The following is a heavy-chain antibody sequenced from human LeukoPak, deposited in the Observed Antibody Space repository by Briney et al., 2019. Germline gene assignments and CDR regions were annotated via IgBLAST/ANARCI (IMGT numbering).Heavy chain of an antibody. CDR3: ARDRSTGPLRYFDWLSSDSYYYYGMDV. CDR1: GFTFSSYS. Sequence: GSLRLSCAASGFTFSSYSMHWVRQAPGKGLEWVPYISSSSSTIYYAASVKGRFTISRDNAKNSLYLQMNSLRAEDTAVYYCARDRSTGPLRYFDWLSSDSYYYYGMDVWGQGTTVTVSS. V-gene: IGHV3-48*01. D-gene: IGHD3-9*01. J-gene: IGHJ6*02. CDR2: ISSSSSTI.